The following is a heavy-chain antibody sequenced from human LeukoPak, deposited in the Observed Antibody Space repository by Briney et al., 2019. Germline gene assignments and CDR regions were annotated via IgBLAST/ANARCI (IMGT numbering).Heavy chain of an antibody. D-gene: IGHD4-17*01. CDR2: INSDGSST. CDR3: TTVTTFYYNGMDV. J-gene: IGHJ6*02. Sequence: PGGSQRLSCATSGLTFSSDWMRWVRQARGEGLVWVSRINSDGSSTSYADSAKGRLTISRDNAKNPLYLQMNSLRDEDTAVYYCTTVTTFYYNGMDVWGQGTTVTVSS. CDR1: GLTFSSDW. V-gene: IGHV3-74*01.